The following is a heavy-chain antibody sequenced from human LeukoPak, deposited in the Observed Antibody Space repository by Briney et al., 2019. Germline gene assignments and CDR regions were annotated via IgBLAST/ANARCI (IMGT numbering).Heavy chain of an antibody. CDR3: TRDMGGSYPFDP. J-gene: IGHJ5*02. CDR2: INPYNFGT. D-gene: IGHD1-26*01. CDR1: GYTFTAHY. V-gene: IGHV1-2*02. Sequence: GASVKVSCKASGYTFTAHYIHWVRQAPGQGLQWMGWINPYNFGTNCAQGFQGRVTMTTDMSTNTVHMELRSLRFDDTAVYYCTRDMGGSYPFDPWGQGTVVTVTS.